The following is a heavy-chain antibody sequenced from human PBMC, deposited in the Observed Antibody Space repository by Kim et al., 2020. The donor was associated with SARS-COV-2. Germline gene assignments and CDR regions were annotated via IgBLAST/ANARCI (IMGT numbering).Heavy chain of an antibody. Sequence: SETLSLTCAVYGGSFSGYYWSWIRQPPGKGLEWIGEINHSGSTNYNPSLKSRVTISVDTSKNQFSLKLSSVTAADTAVYYCARGGLWVYYSTWGQGTLVTVSS. J-gene: IGHJ4*02. V-gene: IGHV4-34*01. CDR1: GGSFSGYY. CDR3: ARGGLWVYYST. CDR2: INHSGST. D-gene: IGHD3-22*01.